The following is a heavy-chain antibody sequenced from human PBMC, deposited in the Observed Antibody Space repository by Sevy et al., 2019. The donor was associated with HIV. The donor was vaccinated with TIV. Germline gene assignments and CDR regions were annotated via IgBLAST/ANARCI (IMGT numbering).Heavy chain of an antibody. V-gene: IGHV1-2*06. CDR1: GYIFSDYN. J-gene: IGHJ3*02. CDR2: INPNSCVT. CDR3: VREDINAPRTLLSFDI. Sequence: ASVKVSCKTTGYIFSDYNMHWVRQAPGQGLEWMALINPNSCVTIYAQKFRGRVSLTRDTSMSTAYMELSALTSDDTAVYYCVREDINAPRTLLSFDIWGQGTMVTVSS. D-gene: IGHD3-3*01.